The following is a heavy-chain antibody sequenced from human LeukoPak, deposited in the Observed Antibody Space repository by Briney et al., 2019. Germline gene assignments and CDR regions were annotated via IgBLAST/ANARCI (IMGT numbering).Heavy chain of an antibody. V-gene: IGHV4-59*01. CDR3: ARVVYSSGCFDY. CDR1: GGSISSYY. Sequence: PSETLSLTCTVSGGSISSYYWSWIRQPPGKGLEWIGHIYYSGSTNYNPSLKSRVTISVDTSKNQFSLKLSSVTAADTAVYYCARVVYSSGCFDYWGQGTLVTVSS. CDR2: IYYSGST. J-gene: IGHJ4*02. D-gene: IGHD6-19*01.